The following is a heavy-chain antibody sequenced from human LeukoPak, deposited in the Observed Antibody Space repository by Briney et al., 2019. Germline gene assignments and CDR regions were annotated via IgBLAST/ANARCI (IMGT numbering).Heavy chain of an antibody. CDR3: ARKAGTRRGSAFDI. V-gene: IGHV1-69*13. D-gene: IGHD3-10*01. CDR2: IIPIFGTA. J-gene: IGHJ3*02. Sequence: SVKVSCKASGGTFSSYAISWVRQAPGQGLEWMGGIIPIFGTANYAQKFQGRVTITADESTSTAYMELSSLRSEGTAVYYCARKAGTRRGSAFDIWGQGTMVTVSS. CDR1: GGTFSSYA.